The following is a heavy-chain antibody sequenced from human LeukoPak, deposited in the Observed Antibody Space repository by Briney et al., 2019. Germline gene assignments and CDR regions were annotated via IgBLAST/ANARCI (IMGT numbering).Heavy chain of an antibody. CDR3: AKEDSVEESDNWFDP. D-gene: IGHD3-16*01. Sequence: GGTLRLSCAASGFTFSSYGMSWVRQAPGKGLEWVSAISGSGGSTYYVDSVKGRFTISRDNSKNTLYLQMNRLRAEDTAVYYCAKEDSVEESDNWFDPWGQGTLVTVSS. CDR1: GFTFSSYG. J-gene: IGHJ5*02. CDR2: ISGSGGST. V-gene: IGHV3-23*01.